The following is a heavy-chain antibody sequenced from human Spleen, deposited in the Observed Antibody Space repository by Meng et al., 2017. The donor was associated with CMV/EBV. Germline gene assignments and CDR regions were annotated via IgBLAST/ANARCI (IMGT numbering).Heavy chain of an antibody. CDR1: VYTFTSYG. CDR2: ISGYNGNNGNI. CDR3: ARDWEGGSNHVITDF. J-gene: IGHJ4*02. D-gene: IGHD1-26*01. Sequence: QDKLVQSATEMKKPGASVKSSCKASVYTFTSYGISWVRQAPGQGLEWMGWISGYNGNNGNIKYGQKFQGRVTMTTDTSTSTAYMELRNLRSDDTAVYYCARDWEGGSNHVITDFWGQGTLVTVSS. V-gene: IGHV1-18*01.